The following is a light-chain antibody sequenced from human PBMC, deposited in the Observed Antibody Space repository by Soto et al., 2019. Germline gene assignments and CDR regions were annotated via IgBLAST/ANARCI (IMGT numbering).Light chain of an antibody. CDR1: SRHSSYA. J-gene: IGLJ3*02. CDR3: QTWGTGILV. CDR2: LNSDGSH. V-gene: IGLV4-69*01. Sequence: QLVLTQSPSASASLGASVKLTCTLSSRHSSYAIAWHQQQPEKGPRYLMKLNSDGSHTKGDGIPDRFSGSSSGAERYLTISSLQSEDEADYYCQTWGTGILVFGGGTQLTVL.